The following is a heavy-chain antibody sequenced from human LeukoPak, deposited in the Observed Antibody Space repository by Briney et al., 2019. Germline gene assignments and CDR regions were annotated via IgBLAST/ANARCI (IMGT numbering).Heavy chain of an antibody. D-gene: IGHD6-19*01. CDR1: GGSISSSSYY. J-gene: IGHJ4*02. CDR3: ARGPYYLDSSTYSFDY. Sequence: SETLSLTCTVSGGSISSSSYYWGWIRQPPGKGLEWVGYIYYTGSTKSNSSLKSRVTISVDTSKNQFSLELNSVTAADTAVYYCARGPYYLDSSTYSFDYWGQGTLVTVSS. CDR2: IYYTGST. V-gene: IGHV4-39*07.